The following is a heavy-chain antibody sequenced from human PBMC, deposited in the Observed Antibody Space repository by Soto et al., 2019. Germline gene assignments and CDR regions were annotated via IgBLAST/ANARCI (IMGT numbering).Heavy chain of an antibody. CDR3: AHRLLDGWRKLVAFDY. V-gene: IGHV2-5*02. CDR2: IYWDDDK. J-gene: IGHJ4*02. D-gene: IGHD3-9*01. CDR1: GFSLSTSGVG. Sequence: QITLKESGPTLVKPTQTLTLTCTFSGFSLSTSGVGVGWIRQPPGKALEWLALIYWDDDKRYSPSLKSRLTITKDTSKNQVVLTMTNMDPVDTATDYCAHRLLDGWRKLVAFDYWGQGTLVTVSS.